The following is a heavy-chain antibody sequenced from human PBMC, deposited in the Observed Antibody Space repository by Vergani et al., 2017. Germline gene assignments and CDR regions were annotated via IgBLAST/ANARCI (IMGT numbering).Heavy chain of an antibody. V-gene: IGHV4-61*02. CDR1: GGSISSGSYY. J-gene: IGHJ4*02. Sequence: QVQLQESGPGLVKPSQTLSLTCTVSGGSISSGSYYWSWIRQPAGKGLEWIGRIYTSGSTNYNPSLKSRVTISVDTSKNQFSLKPSSVTAADTAVYYCARTLVVPAAIPTQYYFDYWGQGTLVTVSS. CDR2: IYTSGST. CDR3: ARTLVVPAAIPTQYYFDY. D-gene: IGHD2-2*02.